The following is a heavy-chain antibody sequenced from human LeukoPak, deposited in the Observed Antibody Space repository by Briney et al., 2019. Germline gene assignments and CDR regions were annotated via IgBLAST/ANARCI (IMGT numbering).Heavy chain of an antibody. CDR2: IYWDDDK. CDR1: GFSLSSSGVG. J-gene: IGHJ4*02. CDR3: AHSSYYSWYFDY. V-gene: IGHV2-5*05. Sequence: SGPTLVDPTQTLTLTCSFSGFSLSSSGVGVGCIRQPPGKALEWLALIYWDDDKRYGPSLKSRLTITKDTSKNQVVLTMTNMDPVDTATYYCAHSSYYSWYFDYWGQGTLVTVSS. D-gene: IGHD3-22*01.